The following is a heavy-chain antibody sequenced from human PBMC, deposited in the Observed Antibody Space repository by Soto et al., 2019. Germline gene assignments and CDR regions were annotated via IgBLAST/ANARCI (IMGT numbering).Heavy chain of an antibody. D-gene: IGHD2-15*01. V-gene: IGHV3-13*01. CDR3: ARDRSGWYFDL. Sequence: VGSLRLSCAASGFTFSSYDMHWVRQATGKGLEWVSAIGTAGDTYYPGSVKGRFTISRENAKNSLYLQMNSLRAGDTAVYYCARDRSGWYFDLWGRGTLVTVSS. CDR1: GFTFSSYD. CDR2: IGTAGDT. J-gene: IGHJ2*01.